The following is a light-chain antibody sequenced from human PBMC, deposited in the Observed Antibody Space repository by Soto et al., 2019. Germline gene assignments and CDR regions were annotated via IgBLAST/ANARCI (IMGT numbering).Light chain of an antibody. CDR3: QQRSDWPWT. CDR1: QSVSSP. CDR2: DTS. J-gene: IGKJ1*01. Sequence: EIVLTQSPATLSLSPGERATLSCRATQSVSSPLAWYQQKPGQAPRLLIYDTSNRATGIPARFSGGGSGTDFTLTISSLEPEDFAVYYCQQRSDWPWTFGQGTKVEIK. V-gene: IGKV3-11*01.